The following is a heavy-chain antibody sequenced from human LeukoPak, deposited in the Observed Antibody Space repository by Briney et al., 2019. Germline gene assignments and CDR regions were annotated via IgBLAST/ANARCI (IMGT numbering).Heavy chain of an antibody. CDR1: GFTFSSYA. CDR2: ISGSGGST. D-gene: IGHD3-9*01. V-gene: IGHV3-23*01. Sequence: PGGSLRLSCAASGFTFSSYAMSWVRQAPGKGLEWVSAISGSGGSTYYADSVKGRFTISRDNSKNTLYLQMNSLRAEDTAVYYCARTLRSTGRPLFWDYWGQGTLVTVSS. J-gene: IGHJ4*02. CDR3: ARTLRSTGRPLFWDY.